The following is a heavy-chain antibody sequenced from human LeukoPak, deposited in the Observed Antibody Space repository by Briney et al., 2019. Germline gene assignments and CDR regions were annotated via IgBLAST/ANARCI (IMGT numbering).Heavy chain of an antibody. V-gene: IGHV1-46*01. CDR2: INPSGGST. Sequence: GASVKVSCKASGYTFTSYYMHWVRQAPGQGLEWMGIINPSGGSTSYALKFQGRVTMTRDTSTSTVYMELSSLRSDDTAVYYCATSSRGDAFDIWGQGTMVTVSS. D-gene: IGHD3-10*01. J-gene: IGHJ3*02. CDR1: GYTFTSYY. CDR3: ATSSRGDAFDI.